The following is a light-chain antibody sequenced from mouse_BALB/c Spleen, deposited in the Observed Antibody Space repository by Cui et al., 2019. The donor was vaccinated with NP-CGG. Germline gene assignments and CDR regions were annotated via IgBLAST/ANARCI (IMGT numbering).Light chain of an antibody. J-gene: IGLJ1*01. CDR3: ALWYSNHWV. CDR1: TGAVTTSNY. V-gene: IGLV1*01. CDR2: GTN. Sequence: QAVVTQESALTTSPGETVTLTCRSSTGAVTTSNYANWVQEKPDHLFTGLIGGTNNQAPGVPARFSGSLIGGKAALTITGAQTEDESIYFCALWYSNHWVFGGGTKLTVL.